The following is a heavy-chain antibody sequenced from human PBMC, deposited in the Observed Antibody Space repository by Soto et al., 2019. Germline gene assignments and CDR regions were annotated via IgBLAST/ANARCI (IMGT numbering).Heavy chain of an antibody. V-gene: IGHV4-61*01. D-gene: IGHD6-13*01. CDR1: GGSVSSGSYY. Sequence: SETLSLTCTVSGGSVSSGSYYWSWIRQPPGKGLEWIGYIYYSGSTNYNPSLKSRVTISVDTSKNQFSLKLSSVTAADTAVYYCARLGTAAPYYFDYWGQGTLVTVSS. CDR2: IYYSGST. CDR3: ARLGTAAPYYFDY. J-gene: IGHJ4*02.